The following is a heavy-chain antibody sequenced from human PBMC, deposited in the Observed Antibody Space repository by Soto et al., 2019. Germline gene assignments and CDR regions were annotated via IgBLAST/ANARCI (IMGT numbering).Heavy chain of an antibody. CDR3: ARDLGRDSNQH. CDR1: RVTVSSYY. V-gene: IGHV3-53*01. J-gene: IGHJ1*01. D-gene: IGHD4-4*01. CDR2: IYTGGST. Sequence: AGSPGLCCAASRVTVSSYYMSWVRQAPGYGLEWVSVIYTGGSTSYADSVKGRFTISRDNSENTVYLHMNSLRAEDTAVYYCARDLGRDSNQHWGQGTLVTVSS.